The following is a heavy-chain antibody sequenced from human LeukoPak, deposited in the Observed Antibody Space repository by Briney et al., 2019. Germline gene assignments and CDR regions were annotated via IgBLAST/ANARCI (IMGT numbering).Heavy chain of an antibody. CDR2: IYTSGST. D-gene: IGHD4-17*01. CDR1: GGSISSGSYY. Sequence: SQTPSLTCTVSGGSISSGSYYWSWIRQPAGKGLEWIGRIYTSGSTNYNPSLKSRVTISVDTSKNQFSLKLSSVTAADTAVYYCARDYTVTTGDDYWGQGTLVTVSS. J-gene: IGHJ4*02. V-gene: IGHV4-61*02. CDR3: ARDYTVTTGDDY.